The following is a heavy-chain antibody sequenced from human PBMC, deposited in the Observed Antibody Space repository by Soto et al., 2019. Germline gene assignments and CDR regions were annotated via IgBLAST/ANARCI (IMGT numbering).Heavy chain of an antibody. CDR1: GGSISSYY. V-gene: IGHV4-59*01. J-gene: IGHJ6*02. Sequence: SETLSLTCTVSGGSISSYYWSWIRQPPGKGLEWIGYIYYSGSTNYNPSLKSRVTISVDTSKNQFSLKLSSVTAADTAVYYCAREKTYYDFWSGYSGGRALDVWGQGTTVTVS. D-gene: IGHD3-3*01. CDR3: AREKTYYDFWSGYSGGRALDV. CDR2: IYYSGST.